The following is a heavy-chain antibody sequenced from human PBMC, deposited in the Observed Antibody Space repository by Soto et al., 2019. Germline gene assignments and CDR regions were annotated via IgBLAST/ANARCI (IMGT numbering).Heavy chain of an antibody. CDR1: GGSISSGGYY. Sequence: KPSETLSLTCTVSGGSISSGGYYWSWIRQHPGKGLEWIGYIYYSGSTYYNPSLKSRVTISVDTSKNQFSLKLSSVTAADTAVYYCARIAYYDSSGYYDEDAFDIWGQGTMVTVS. J-gene: IGHJ3*02. V-gene: IGHV4-31*03. D-gene: IGHD3-22*01. CDR3: ARIAYYDSSGYYDEDAFDI. CDR2: IYYSGST.